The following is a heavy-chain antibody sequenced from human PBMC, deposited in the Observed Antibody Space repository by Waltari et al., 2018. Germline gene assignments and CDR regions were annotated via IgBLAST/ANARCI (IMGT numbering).Heavy chain of an antibody. J-gene: IGHJ3*01. CDR1: GGSFSGHF. D-gene: IGHD3-9*01. Sequence: QVQLQQGGAGLLKPSETLSLTCTVHGGSFSGHFWTWIRQAPGQGLGWLGESDQRGCTHYNPSFRSRVTISVDTSKNQFSLQLNSVTAADTALYYCARERSRDFDWLPNVLDVWGLGTLVTVSS. CDR2: SDQRGCT. CDR3: ARERSRDFDWLPNVLDV. V-gene: IGHV4-34*02.